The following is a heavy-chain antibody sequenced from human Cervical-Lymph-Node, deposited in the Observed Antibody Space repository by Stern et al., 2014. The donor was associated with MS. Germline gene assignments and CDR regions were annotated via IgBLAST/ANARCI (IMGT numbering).Heavy chain of an antibody. D-gene: IGHD3-22*01. CDR1: GAAISSRSYY. CDR2: IYYSGST. J-gene: IGHJ4*02. Sequence: QVQLQESGPALVKPSETLSLTCTVSGAAISSRSYYWVWIRQPPGKGLEWIGNIYYSGSTYYKSSLRSRITISLDTSKNQFSLMLSSVTAADTAVYYCATYADSSGYLHYFDHWGQGTLVTVSS. V-gene: IGHV4-39*01. CDR3: ATYADSSGYLHYFDH.